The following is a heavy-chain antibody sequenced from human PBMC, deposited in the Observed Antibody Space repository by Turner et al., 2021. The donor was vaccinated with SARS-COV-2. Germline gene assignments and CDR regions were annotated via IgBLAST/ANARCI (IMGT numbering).Heavy chain of an antibody. Sequence: QLQLVESGGGVVQPGKSLRLSCAASGFTFSSYAMNWVRQAPGKGLEWVAVMSFDGSIKYYADSVKGRFTISRDNSKNTLYLQMNSLRAEDTAVYYCARGVAVYGEHRPLDYWGQGTLVTVSS. CDR3: ARGVAVYGEHRPLDY. V-gene: IGHV3-30-3*01. CDR2: MSFDGSIK. D-gene: IGHD4-17*01. CDR1: GFTFSSYA. J-gene: IGHJ4*02.